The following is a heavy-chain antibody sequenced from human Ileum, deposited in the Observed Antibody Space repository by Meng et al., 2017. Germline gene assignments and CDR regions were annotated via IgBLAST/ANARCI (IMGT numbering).Heavy chain of an antibody. J-gene: IGHJ5*02. CDR1: GYTFTSFG. CDR3: ARGWGGAFDP. CDR2: ISAYNGNT. D-gene: IGHD3-16*01. Sequence: QGQRVQAGAEVKQPGASVKVSCKASGYTFTSFGSTWGRQAPGQGLEWMGGISAYNGNTNYAHKVQGRVTMTTDTSTSTAYMELRSLRSDDTAVYYCARGWGGAFDPWGQGTLVTVSS. V-gene: IGHV1-18*01.